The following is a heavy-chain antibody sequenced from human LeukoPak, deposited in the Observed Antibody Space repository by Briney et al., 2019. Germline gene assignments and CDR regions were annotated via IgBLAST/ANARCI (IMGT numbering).Heavy chain of an antibody. Sequence: SGTLSLTCAVSGGSISSSNWWSWVRQPPGKGLEWIGEIYHSESTNYNPSLKSRVTISVDKSKNQFSLKLSSVTAADTAGYYRARDGSSSWYFDAFDIWGQGTMVTVSS. CDR2: IYHSEST. CDR1: GGSISSSNW. V-gene: IGHV4-4*02. CDR3: ARDGSSSWYFDAFDI. J-gene: IGHJ3*02. D-gene: IGHD6-13*01.